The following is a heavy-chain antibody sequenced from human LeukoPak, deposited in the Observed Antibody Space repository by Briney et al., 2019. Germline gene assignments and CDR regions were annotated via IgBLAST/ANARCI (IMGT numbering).Heavy chain of an antibody. Sequence: GGSLRLSCAASGFTFSSYSMNWVRQAPGKGLEWVSYISSSSSTIYYADSVKGRFTISRDNAKNSLYLQMNSLRSDDTAVYYCARDYGDSPESWFDPWGQGTLVIVSS. CDR1: GFTFSSYS. D-gene: IGHD4-17*01. J-gene: IGHJ5*02. V-gene: IGHV3-48*01. CDR2: ISSSSSTI. CDR3: ARDYGDSPESWFDP.